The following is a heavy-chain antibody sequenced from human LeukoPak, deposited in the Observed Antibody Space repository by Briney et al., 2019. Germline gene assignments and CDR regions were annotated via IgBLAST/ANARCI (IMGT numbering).Heavy chain of an antibody. D-gene: IGHD5-18*01. CDR3: TTGNVDTSTAFDS. CDR2: IRSKANNYAT. CDR1: GFTFSGSA. J-gene: IGHJ4*02. Sequence: PGGSLRLSCAASGFTFSGSAMNWVRQASGKGLEWVGRIRSKANNYATTYIASVNGRFTVSRDDSKNMVYLQVNSLKTDDTAVYYCTTGNVDTSTAFDSWGQGTLVTVSS. V-gene: IGHV3-73*01.